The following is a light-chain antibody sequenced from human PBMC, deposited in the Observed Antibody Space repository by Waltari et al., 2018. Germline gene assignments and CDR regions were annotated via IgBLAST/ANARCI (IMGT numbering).Light chain of an antibody. J-gene: IGLJ2*01. CDR1: DSNIGSRP. V-gene: IGLV1-44*01. CDR3: AAWDYILREGL. Sequence: QSVLTQPPSVFGTPGQRVTLSCAGSDSNIGSRPVSWYQQLPGTAPRLVVYGNNYRPSGFHDRFSASKSGTSASLAISGLHSEDEADYYCAAWDYILREGLFGGGTKLTVL. CDR2: GNN.